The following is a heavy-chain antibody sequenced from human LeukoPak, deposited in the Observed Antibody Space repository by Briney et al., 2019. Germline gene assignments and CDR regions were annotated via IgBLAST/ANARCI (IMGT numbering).Heavy chain of an antibody. Sequence: SETLYLTCTDTGSSISSTEYYWDWIRHPPGTGFEGIGSISYSGSTYYNSSLKSRVTISVDTSKGQFSLKLSSVAAADTAVYYCARRGIWDLKIGNWFDPWGQGILVTVSS. CDR1: GSSISSTEYY. V-gene: IGHV4-39*01. CDR2: ISYSGST. CDR3: ARRGIWDLKIGNWFDP. J-gene: IGHJ5*02. D-gene: IGHD3-16*01.